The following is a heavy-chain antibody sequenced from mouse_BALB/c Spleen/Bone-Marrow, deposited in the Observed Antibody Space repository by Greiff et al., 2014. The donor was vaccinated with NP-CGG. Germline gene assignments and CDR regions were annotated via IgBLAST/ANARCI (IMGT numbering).Heavy chain of an antibody. CDR1: GFTFRDFF. J-gene: IGHJ4*01. CDR3: ARSGERYGAMDY. CDR2: ISDGGTYT. Sequence: VQLKESGGDLVKPGGALKLSCAASGFTFRDFFMFLFCPNPEKRLGGVATISDGGTYTYYPDSVKGRFTISRDNAKNNLYLQMSSLKSEDTAMYYCARSGERYGAMDYWGQGTSVTVSS. V-gene: IGHV5-4*02. D-gene: IGHD1-1*02.